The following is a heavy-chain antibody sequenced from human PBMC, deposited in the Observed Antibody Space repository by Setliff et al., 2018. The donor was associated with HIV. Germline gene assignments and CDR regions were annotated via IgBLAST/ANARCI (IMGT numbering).Heavy chain of an antibody. CDR3: AKMHTAMDPDTFDI. D-gene: IGHD5-18*01. CDR1: RFTFISYG. CDR2: IRYDGSYR. J-gene: IGHJ3*02. V-gene: IGHV3-30*02. Sequence: GGSLRLSCAVSRFTFISYGMYWVRQAPGKGLEWVAFIRYDGSYRYYVDSVKGRFTISRDNSKNTMFLQMNSLRVEDTAIYYCAKMHTAMDPDTFDIWGQGTMVTVSS.